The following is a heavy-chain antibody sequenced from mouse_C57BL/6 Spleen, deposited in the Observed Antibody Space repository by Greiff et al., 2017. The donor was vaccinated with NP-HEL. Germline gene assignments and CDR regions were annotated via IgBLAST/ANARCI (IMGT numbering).Heavy chain of an antibody. CDR3: ARYYDGSYGYFDV. V-gene: IGHV1-52*01. J-gene: IGHJ1*03. CDR2: IDPSDSET. Sequence: QVQLQQPGAELVRPGSSVKLSCKASGYTFTSYWMHWVKQRPLQGLEWIGNIDPSDSETHYNQKFKDKATLTVDKSSSTAYMQLSSLTSEDSAVYYCARYYDGSYGYFDVWGTGTTVTVSS. CDR1: GYTFTSYW. D-gene: IGHD1-1*01.